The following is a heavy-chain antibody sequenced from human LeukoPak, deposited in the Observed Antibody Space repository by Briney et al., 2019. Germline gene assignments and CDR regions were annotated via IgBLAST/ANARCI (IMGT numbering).Heavy chain of an antibody. CDR1: GYTFTGYY. CDR3: ARSTRDYYYYYMDV. V-gene: IGHV1-2*02. Sequence: GASEKVSCKASGYTFTGYYMHWVRQAPGQGLEWMGWINPNSGGTNYAQKFQGRVTMTRDTSISTAYMELSRLRSDDTAVYYCARSTRDYYYYYMDVWGKGTTVTVSS. J-gene: IGHJ6*03. CDR2: INPNSGGT.